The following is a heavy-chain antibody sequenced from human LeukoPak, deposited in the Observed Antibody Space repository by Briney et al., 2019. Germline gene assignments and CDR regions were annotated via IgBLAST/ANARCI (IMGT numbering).Heavy chain of an antibody. CDR1: GYTFTSYS. Sequence: ASMKVSCKASGYTFTSYSITWVRQAPGQGLEWMGWISAYNGNTNYAQKVQGRVTMTTDTSTTTAYMELRSLRSDDTAVYYCARGPIIDIAIIPAADEYYYMDVWGKGTTVTVSS. CDR2: ISAYNGNT. CDR3: ARGPIIDIAIIPAADEYYYMDV. D-gene: IGHD2-2*01. J-gene: IGHJ6*03. V-gene: IGHV1-18*01.